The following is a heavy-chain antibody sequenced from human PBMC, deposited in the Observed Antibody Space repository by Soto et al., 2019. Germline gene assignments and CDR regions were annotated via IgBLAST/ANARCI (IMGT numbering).Heavy chain of an antibody. CDR1: GYSFTSYW. CDR3: ARQLRYYYDSSGYYPTPDY. Sequence: GESLKISCKGSGYSFTSYWISWVRQMPGKGLEWMGRIDPSDSYTNYSPSFQGHVTISADKSISTAYLQWSSLKASDTAMYYCARQLRYYYDSSGYYPTPDYWGQGTLVTVS. CDR2: IDPSDSYT. V-gene: IGHV5-10-1*01. D-gene: IGHD3-22*01. J-gene: IGHJ4*02.